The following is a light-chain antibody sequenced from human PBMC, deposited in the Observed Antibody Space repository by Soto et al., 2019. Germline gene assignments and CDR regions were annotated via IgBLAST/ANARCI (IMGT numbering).Light chain of an antibody. Sequence: DIQMTQSPSSLSASVGDRVTITCRASRGIRDALGWYQQKAGKVPKRLIYSASSLQRGVPSRFSGSGSETEFNLTISSLQPEYFATYYCLQHSDYPFTFGQGTRLE. V-gene: IGKV1-17*01. CDR1: RGIRDA. J-gene: IGKJ2*01. CDR3: LQHSDYPFT. CDR2: SAS.